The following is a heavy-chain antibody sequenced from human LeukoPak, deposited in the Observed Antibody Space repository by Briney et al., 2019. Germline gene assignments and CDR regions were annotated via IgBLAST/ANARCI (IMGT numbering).Heavy chain of an antibody. CDR1: GDSISSGNFY. CDR2: IYYNGIT. Sequence: PSETLSLTCTVSGDSISSGNFYWGWIRQPPGKELQWIGSIYYNGITHYNPSLESRVTISADTSTNEFSLKLNSVTAADTAVYYCARHYGPWGQGTLVTVSS. D-gene: IGHD3-10*01. CDR3: ARHYGP. V-gene: IGHV4-39*01. J-gene: IGHJ5*02.